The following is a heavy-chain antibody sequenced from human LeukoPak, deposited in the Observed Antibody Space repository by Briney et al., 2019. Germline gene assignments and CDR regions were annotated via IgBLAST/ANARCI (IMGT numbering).Heavy chain of an antibody. J-gene: IGHJ4*02. Sequence: PGGSLRLSCAASGFTFSSYSLNWVRQAPGKGLEWVSSISSSSSYIYYADSVKGRFTTSRDNAKNSLYLQMNSLRAEDTAVYCCARHYDSNSYGPGYWGQGTLVTVSS. D-gene: IGHD3-22*01. V-gene: IGHV3-21*01. CDR2: ISSSSSYI. CDR3: ARHYDSNSYGPGY. CDR1: GFTFSSYS.